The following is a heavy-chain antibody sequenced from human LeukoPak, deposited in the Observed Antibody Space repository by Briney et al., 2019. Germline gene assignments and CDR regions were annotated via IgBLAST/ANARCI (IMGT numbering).Heavy chain of an antibody. CDR1: GGPISSYY. CDR3: ARDSVDTAMEHYFDY. D-gene: IGHD5-18*01. CDR2: IYYSGST. Sequence: PSETLSLTCTVSGGPISSYYWSWIRQPPGKGLEWIGYIYYSGSTNYNPSLKSRVTISVDTSKNQFSLKLSSVTAADTAVYYCARDSVDTAMEHYFDYWGQGTLVTVSS. J-gene: IGHJ4*02. V-gene: IGHV4-59*01.